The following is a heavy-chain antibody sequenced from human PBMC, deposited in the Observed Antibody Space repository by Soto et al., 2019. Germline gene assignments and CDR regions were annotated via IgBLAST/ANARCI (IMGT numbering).Heavy chain of an antibody. D-gene: IGHD2-15*01. CDR1: GGSVSSASYY. V-gene: IGHV4-61*01. J-gene: IGHJ4*02. CDR3: ARVFCSGNSCYYFDD. Sequence: SETLSLTCSVSGGSVSSASYYWSWIRQPPGKGLEWIGYIYYSGTTNYNPSLRSRVTFSVDTSKSQFSLKLSSVTAADTAVYYCARVFCSGNSCYYFDDWGQGARVTVAS. CDR2: IYYSGTT.